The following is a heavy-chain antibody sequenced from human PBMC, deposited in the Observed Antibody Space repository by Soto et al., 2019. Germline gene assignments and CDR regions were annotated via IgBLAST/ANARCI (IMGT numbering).Heavy chain of an antibody. Sequence: GGSLRLSCAASGFTFSGSAMHWVRQASGKGLEWVGRIRSKANSYATVYAASVKGRFTISRDDSKNTAYLQLSSLKTEDTAIYYCASAVVPAALVDYWGQGTLVTVSS. V-gene: IGHV3-73*01. CDR3: ASAVVPAALVDY. CDR2: IRSKANSYAT. CDR1: GFTFSGSA. D-gene: IGHD2-2*01. J-gene: IGHJ4*02.